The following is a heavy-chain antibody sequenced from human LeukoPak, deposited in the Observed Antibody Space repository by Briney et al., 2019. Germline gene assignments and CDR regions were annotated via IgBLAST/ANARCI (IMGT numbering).Heavy chain of an antibody. Sequence: PSGTLSLTCAVSGGSISSSNWWSWVRQPPGKGLEWIGEIYHSGSTNYNPSLKSRVTISVDKSKNQFSLKLSSVTAADTAVYYCARSDSGYDQYYFDYWGQGTLVTVSS. CDR1: GGSISSSNW. CDR2: IYHSGST. J-gene: IGHJ4*02. V-gene: IGHV4-4*02. CDR3: ARSDSGYDQYYFDY. D-gene: IGHD5-12*01.